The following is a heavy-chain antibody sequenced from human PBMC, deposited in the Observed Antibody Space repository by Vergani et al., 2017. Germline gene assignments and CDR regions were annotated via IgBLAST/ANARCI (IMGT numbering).Heavy chain of an antibody. J-gene: IGHJ4*02. CDR3: AKSYRDGYNHFDY. Sequence: QVQLVESGGGVVQPGRSLRLSCAASGVTFSSYGMHWVRQAPGKGLEWVAVISYDGSNKYYADPVKGRFTISRDNSKNTLYLQMNSLRAEDTAVYYCAKSYRDGYNHFDYWGQGTMVTVSS. D-gene: IGHD5-24*01. CDR2: ISYDGSNK. CDR1: GVTFSSYG. V-gene: IGHV3-30*18.